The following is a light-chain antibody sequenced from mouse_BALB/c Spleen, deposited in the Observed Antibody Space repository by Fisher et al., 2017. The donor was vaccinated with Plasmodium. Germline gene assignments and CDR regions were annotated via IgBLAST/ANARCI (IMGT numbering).Light chain of an antibody. J-gene: IGKJ5*01. CDR3: QQSNSWPLT. Sequence: DIVMTQTSVTLSVTPGDSVSLSCRASQTVNNNLHWYQQKSHESPKLLINYTSQSISGIPSSFSGSGTVTDFTLSINRVETEDFGMYFFQQSNSWPLTFGAGTKLELK. CDR2: YTS. V-gene: IGKV5-43*01. CDR1: QTVNNN.